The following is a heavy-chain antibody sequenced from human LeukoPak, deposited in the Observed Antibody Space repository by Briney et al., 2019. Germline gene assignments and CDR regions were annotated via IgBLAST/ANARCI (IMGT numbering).Heavy chain of an antibody. Sequence: SETLSLTCTVSGGSISSSSYYWGWIRQPPGKGLEWIGSIYYSGSTYYNPSLKSRVTISVDTSKNQFSLKLSSVTAADTAVYYCAKDGYVGKIDWYFDLWGRGTLVTVSS. CDR1: GGSISSSSYY. CDR3: AKDGYVGKIDWYFDL. J-gene: IGHJ2*01. D-gene: IGHD1-26*01. CDR2: IYYSGST. V-gene: IGHV4-39*02.